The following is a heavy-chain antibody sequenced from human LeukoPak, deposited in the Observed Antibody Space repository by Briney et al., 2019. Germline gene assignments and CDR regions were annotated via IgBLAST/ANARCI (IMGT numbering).Heavy chain of an antibody. CDR2: INPNSGGT. V-gene: IGHV1-2*02. CDR3: AREGPGFGDLLFDS. D-gene: IGHD3-10*01. CDR1: GYTFTSYD. J-gene: IGHJ4*02. Sequence: ASVRVSCKASGYTFTSYDINWVRQAPGQGLEWMGWINPNSGGTKYEQKFQGRVTMTRDTSISTAYMELSRLRSDDTAVYYCAREGPGFGDLLFDSWGKGTLVTVSS.